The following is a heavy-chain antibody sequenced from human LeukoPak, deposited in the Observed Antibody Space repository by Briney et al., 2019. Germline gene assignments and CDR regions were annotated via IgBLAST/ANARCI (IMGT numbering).Heavy chain of an antibody. V-gene: IGHV3-74*01. Sequence: GRSLRLSCAASGFTFTTYGMRWVRQAPGTGLGWVSRINSDGSSTSYGDSVKGRFTISRDNAKNTLFLQMNSLRAEDTAVYYCATTGSGSYYDYWGQGTLVTVSS. D-gene: IGHD1-26*01. J-gene: IGHJ4*02. CDR3: ATTGSGSYYDY. CDR1: GFTFTTYG. CDR2: INSDGSST.